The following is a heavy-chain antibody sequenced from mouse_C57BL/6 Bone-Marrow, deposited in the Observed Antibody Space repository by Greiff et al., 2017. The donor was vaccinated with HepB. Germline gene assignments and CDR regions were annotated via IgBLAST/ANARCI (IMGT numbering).Heavy chain of an antibody. Sequence: VKLQESGAELVRPGASVKLSCKASGYTFTDYYINWVKQRPGQGLEWIARIYPGSGNTYYNEKFKGKATLTAEKSSSTAYMQLSSLTSEDSAVYFCARGGAPYYFDYWGQGTTLTVSS. J-gene: IGHJ2*01. CDR2: IYPGSGNT. CDR3: ARGGAPYYFDY. CDR1: GYTFTDYY. V-gene: IGHV1-76*01.